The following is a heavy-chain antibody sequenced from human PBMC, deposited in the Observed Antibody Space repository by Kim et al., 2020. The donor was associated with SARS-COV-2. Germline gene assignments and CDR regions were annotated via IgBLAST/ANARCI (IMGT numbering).Heavy chain of an antibody. Sequence: ASVKVSCKASGYTFTSYAMHWVRQAPGQRLEWMGWINAGNGNTKYSQKFQGRVTITRDTSASTAYMELSSLRSEDTAVYYCASAQPGGTVRYWNVAIDYWGQGTLVTVSS. CDR3: ASAQPGGTVRYWNVAIDY. V-gene: IGHV1-3*01. CDR1: GYTFTSYA. CDR2: INAGNGNT. J-gene: IGHJ4*02. D-gene: IGHD1-1*01.